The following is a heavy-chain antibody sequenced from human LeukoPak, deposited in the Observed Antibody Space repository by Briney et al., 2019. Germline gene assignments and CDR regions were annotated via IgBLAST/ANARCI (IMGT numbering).Heavy chain of an antibody. D-gene: IGHD3-10*02. CDR3: AELGITMIGGV. CDR2: ISVSGGST. J-gene: IGHJ6*04. Sequence: PGGTLRLSCAASGFTFSSYGMSWVRQAPGQGLEWVSGISVSGGSTYYADSVKGRFTISRDNSKNTLYLQMNSLRAEDTAVYYCAELGITMIGGVWGKGTTVTISS. V-gene: IGHV3-23*01. CDR1: GFTFSSYG.